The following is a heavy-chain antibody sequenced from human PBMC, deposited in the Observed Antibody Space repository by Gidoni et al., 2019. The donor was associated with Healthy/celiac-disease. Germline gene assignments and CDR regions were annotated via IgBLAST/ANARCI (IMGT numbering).Heavy chain of an antibody. V-gene: IGHV1-2*02. CDR3: ARAKSQIYYDYGMDV. CDR1: GYTFTGYY. CDR2: INPNSGGT. Sequence: QVQLVQSGAEVKKPGASVKVSCKASGYTFTGYYMHWVRQAPGQGLEWMGWINPNSGGTNYAQKFQGRVTMTRDTSISTAYMELSRLRSDDTAVYYCARAKSQIYYDYGMDVWGQGTTVTVSS. J-gene: IGHJ6*02.